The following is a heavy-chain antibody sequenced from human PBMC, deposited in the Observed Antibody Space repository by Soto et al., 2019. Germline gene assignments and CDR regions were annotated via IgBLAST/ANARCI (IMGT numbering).Heavy chain of an antibody. CDR3: ATPGGEEALDY. V-gene: IGHV3-23*01. D-gene: IGHD6-25*01. Sequence: EVHLLESGGDLVQPGGYLRLSCAASGFTFNTYAMTWVRQSPGKGLEWVSTISASGGNTYYRDSVRGRFTISRDNSKNTLYLRMSSLRAEDTALYYCATPGGEEALDYWGQGTLVTVSS. CDR2: ISASGGNT. CDR1: GFTFNTYA. J-gene: IGHJ4*02.